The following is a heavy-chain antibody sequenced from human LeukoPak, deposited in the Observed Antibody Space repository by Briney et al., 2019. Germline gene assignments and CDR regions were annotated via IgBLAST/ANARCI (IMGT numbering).Heavy chain of an antibody. J-gene: IGHJ5*02. Sequence: SQTLSLTCTVSGGSISSGGYYWSWIRQHPGKGLEGIGYIYYSGSTYYNPSLKSRVTISVDTSKNQFSLKLSSVTAADTAVYYCARETSGSYFGWFDPWGQGTLVTVSS. CDR1: GGSISSGGYY. CDR3: ARETSGSYFGWFDP. D-gene: IGHD1-26*01. V-gene: IGHV4-31*03. CDR2: IYYSGST.